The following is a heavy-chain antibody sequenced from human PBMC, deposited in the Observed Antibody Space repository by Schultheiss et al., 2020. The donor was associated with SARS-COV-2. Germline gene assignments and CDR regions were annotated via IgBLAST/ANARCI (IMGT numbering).Heavy chain of an antibody. Sequence: SETLSLTCAVYGGSFSGYYWSWIRQPPGKGLEWIGEINHSGSTNYNPSLKSRVTISVDTSKNQFSLKLSSVTAADTAVYYCALHYVWGSYRPPGPYFQHWGQGTLVTVSS. CDR1: GGSFSGYY. D-gene: IGHD3-16*02. J-gene: IGHJ1*01. CDR3: ALHYVWGSYRPPGPYFQH. V-gene: IGHV4-34*01. CDR2: INHSGST.